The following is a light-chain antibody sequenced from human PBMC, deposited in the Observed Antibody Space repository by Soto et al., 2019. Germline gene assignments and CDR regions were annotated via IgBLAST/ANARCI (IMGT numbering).Light chain of an antibody. J-gene: IGLJ2*01. CDR3: CSYGGGYTPLL. CDR1: SSDVGGYHY. V-gene: IGLV2-11*01. CDR2: DVT. Sequence: QSALTQPRSVSGSPGQSVTISCTGTSSDVGGYHYVSWYQQHPGQDPKLMIYDVTKRPSGVPDRFSGSKSGNTASLSISGLQAEDEADYYCCSYGGGYTPLLFGGGTKLTVL.